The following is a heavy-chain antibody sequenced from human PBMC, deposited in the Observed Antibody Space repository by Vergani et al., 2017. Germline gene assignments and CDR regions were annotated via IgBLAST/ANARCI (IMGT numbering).Heavy chain of an antibody. CDR2: IYYSGST. J-gene: IGHJ6*02. D-gene: IGHD2-21*01. CDR1: GGSISSYY. V-gene: IGHV4-59*01. Sequence: QVQLQESGPGLVKPSETLSLTCTVSGGSISSYYWSWIRQPPGKGLEWIGYIYYSGSTNYNPSLKSRVTISVDTSKNQFSLKLSSVTAADTAVYYCARDRGEIDGPNYYYYYGMDVWGQGP. CDR3: ARDRGEIDGPNYYYYYGMDV.